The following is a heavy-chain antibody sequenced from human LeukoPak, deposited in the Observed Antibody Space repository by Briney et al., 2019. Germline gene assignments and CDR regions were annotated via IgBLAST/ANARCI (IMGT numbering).Heavy chain of an antibody. V-gene: IGHV4-59*12. CDR1: GGSISSYY. CDR3: ASGGGYDFDAFDI. Sequence: SETLSLTCTVSGGSISSYYWSWIRQPPGKGLEWIGYIYYSGSTNYNPSLKSRVTISVDTSKNQFSLKLSSVTAADTAVYYCASGGGYDFDAFDIWGQGTMVTVSS. J-gene: IGHJ3*02. D-gene: IGHD5-12*01. CDR2: IYYSGST.